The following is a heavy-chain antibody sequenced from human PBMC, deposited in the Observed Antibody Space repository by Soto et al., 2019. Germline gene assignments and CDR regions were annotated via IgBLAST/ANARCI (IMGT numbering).Heavy chain of an antibody. D-gene: IGHD3-16*02. CDR3: ARHLYGYVWGSYRH. CDR1: GYIFKNYA. J-gene: IGHJ4*02. CDR2: IIPVFGTP. Sequence: VASVKVSCKSSGYIFKNYAVTWLRQAPGQGLEWMGGIIPVFGTPDYSQKFRGRVTITADESTSTVYMELRSLTSEDTAVYYCARHLYGYVWGSYRHWGQGTLVTVSS. V-gene: IGHV1-69*13.